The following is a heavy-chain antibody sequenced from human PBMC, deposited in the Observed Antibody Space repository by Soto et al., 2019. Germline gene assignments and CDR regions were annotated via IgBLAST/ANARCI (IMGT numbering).Heavy chain of an antibody. V-gene: IGHV3-9*01. CDR1: GFTFDDYA. CDR2: ISWNSGSI. CDR3: ATAGQQLDPDHDAFDI. D-gene: IGHD6-13*01. J-gene: IGHJ3*02. Sequence: EVQLVESGGGLVQPGRSLRLSCAASGFTFDDYAMHWVRQAPGKGLEWVSGISWNSGSIGYADSVKGRFTISRDNAKNSLYLQMNSLRAEDTALYYCATAGQQLDPDHDAFDIWGQGTMVTVSS.